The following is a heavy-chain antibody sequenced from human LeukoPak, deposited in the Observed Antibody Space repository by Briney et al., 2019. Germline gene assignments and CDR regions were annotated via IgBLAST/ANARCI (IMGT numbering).Heavy chain of an antibody. CDR1: GFTFSSYG. Sequence: GGSLRLSCAASGFTFSSYGMHWVRQAPGKGLEWVAFIRYDGSNKYYADSVKGRFTISRDNSKSTLYLQMNSLRAEDTAVYYCAKDAVVPATYYFDYWGQGTLVTVSS. CDR2: IRYDGSNK. CDR3: AKDAVVPATYYFDY. D-gene: IGHD2-2*01. J-gene: IGHJ4*02. V-gene: IGHV3-30*02.